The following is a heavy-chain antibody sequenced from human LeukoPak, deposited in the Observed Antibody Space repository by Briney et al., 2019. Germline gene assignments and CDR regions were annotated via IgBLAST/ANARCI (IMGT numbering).Heavy chain of an antibody. Sequence: GGSLRLSCAASGFTFSSYAMHWVRQAPGKGLEWVAVISYDGSNKYYADSVKGRFTISRDNSKNTLYLQMNSLRAEDTAVYYCAVWYDAFDIWGQGTMVTVSS. CDR3: AVWYDAFDI. D-gene: IGHD6-13*01. J-gene: IGHJ3*02. CDR2: ISYDGSNK. CDR1: GFTFSSYA. V-gene: IGHV3-30-3*01.